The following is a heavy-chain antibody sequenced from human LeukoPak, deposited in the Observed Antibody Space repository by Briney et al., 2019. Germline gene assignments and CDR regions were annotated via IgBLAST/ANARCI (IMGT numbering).Heavy chain of an antibody. V-gene: IGHV1-18*01. D-gene: IGHD6-13*01. Sequence: ASVKVSCKASGFTFSNYHVHWVRQAPGQGLEWMGWISVYNGNTNYAQKLQGRVTMTTDTSTSTAYMELRSLRSDDTALYYCARGSSAWSFDYWGQGTLVTVSS. CDR3: ARGSSAWSFDY. CDR2: ISVYNGNT. CDR1: GFTFSNYH. J-gene: IGHJ4*02.